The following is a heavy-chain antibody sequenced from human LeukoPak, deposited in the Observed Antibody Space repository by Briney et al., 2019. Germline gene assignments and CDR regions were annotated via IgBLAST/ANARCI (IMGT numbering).Heavy chain of an antibody. Sequence: GGSLRLSCSASGFTFSSYGMSWVRQAPGKGLEWVSVISGSGGSTYYADSVKGRFTISRDNSKNTLYLQMNSLGAEDTAVYYCAKERLGEDGDSSVMDVWGQGTTVTVSS. CDR3: AKERLGEDGDSSVMDV. D-gene: IGHD6-19*01. J-gene: IGHJ6*02. CDR2: ISGSGGST. V-gene: IGHV3-23*01. CDR1: GFTFSSYG.